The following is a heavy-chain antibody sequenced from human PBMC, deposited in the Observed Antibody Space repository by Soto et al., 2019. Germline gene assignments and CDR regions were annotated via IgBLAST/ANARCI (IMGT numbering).Heavy chain of an antibody. D-gene: IGHD3-10*01. Sequence: PGGSLRLSCAASGFTFSSYWMHWVRQAPGKGLVWVSRINSDGSSTSYADSVKGRFTISRDNAKNTLYLQMNSLRAEDTAVYNCAKSSRGVTHDAFGVWGQGTMVTVSS. V-gene: IGHV3-74*01. CDR3: AKSSRGVTHDAFGV. CDR1: GFTFSSYW. CDR2: INSDGSST. J-gene: IGHJ3*01.